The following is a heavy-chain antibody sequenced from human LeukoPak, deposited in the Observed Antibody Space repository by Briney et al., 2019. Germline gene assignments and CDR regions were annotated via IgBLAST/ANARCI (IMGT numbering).Heavy chain of an antibody. V-gene: IGHV3-21*01. CDR1: GFTFSSYS. J-gene: IGHJ3*02. Sequence: GGSLRLSCAASGFTFSSYSMNWGRQAPGKGLEWVSSISSSSSYINYADSVKGRFTISRDNAKNSLYLQMNRLRAEDTAVYYCARSSSYCSSTSCYEYDASDIWGQGTLVTVSS. CDR3: ARSSSYCSSTSCYEYDASDI. CDR2: ISSSSSYI. D-gene: IGHD2-2*01.